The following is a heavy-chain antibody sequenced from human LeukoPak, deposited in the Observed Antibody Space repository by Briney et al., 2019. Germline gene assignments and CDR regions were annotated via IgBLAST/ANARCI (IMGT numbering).Heavy chain of an antibody. CDR2: INHSGST. J-gene: IGHJ6*02. CDR1: GGSFSGYY. Sequence: SETLSLTCAVYGGSFSGYYWSWIRQPPGKGLEWIGEINHSGSTNYNPSLKSRVTISVDTSKNQFSLKLSSVTAADTAVYYCARDRIVVVVAVPYYYGMDVWGQGTTVTVSS. CDR3: ARDRIVVVVAVPYYYGMDV. V-gene: IGHV4-34*01. D-gene: IGHD2-15*01.